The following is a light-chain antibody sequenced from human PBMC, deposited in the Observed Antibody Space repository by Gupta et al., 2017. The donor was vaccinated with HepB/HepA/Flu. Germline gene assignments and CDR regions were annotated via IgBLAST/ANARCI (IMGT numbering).Light chain of an antibody. Sequence: QSALTQPPSASGSPGQSVTISCTGTSSDVGGYNYVSWYQQYPGKAPKLILYEVTNRPSGVPDRFSGSKSGNKAYLTVSGLQAEDEAVYYCSSYEPTDGRLGGGTKL. CDR2: EVT. V-gene: IGLV2-8*01. CDR1: SSDVGGYNY. CDR3: SSYEPTDGR. J-gene: IGLJ3*02.